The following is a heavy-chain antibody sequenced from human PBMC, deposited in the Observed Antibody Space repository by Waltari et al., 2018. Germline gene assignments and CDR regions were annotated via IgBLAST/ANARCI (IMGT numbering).Heavy chain of an antibody. Sequence: EVQLLECEGGLVQPGGSLRLYGAVSGVDFSAFAMSWVRQAPGKGLQWVSSITASVGDTYYADSVGGRFTISRDNSKNTLFLEMNSLRAEDTAVYYCAKECGSSCLFFDSWGQGALVTVSS. CDR3: AKECGSSCLFFDS. CDR2: ITASVGDT. D-gene: IGHD6-13*01. V-gene: IGHV3-23*01. CDR1: GVDFSAFA. J-gene: IGHJ4*02.